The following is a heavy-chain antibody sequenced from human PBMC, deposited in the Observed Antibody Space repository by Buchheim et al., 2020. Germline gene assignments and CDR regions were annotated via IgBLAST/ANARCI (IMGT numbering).Heavy chain of an antibody. V-gene: IGHV1-8*01. Sequence: QVQLVQSGAEVKKPGASVKVSCKASGYTFTSYDINWVRQAPGQGLEWMGWMKPNSGNTGYAQRFQGRVTMTRDISISTAYMELTSLRFDDTAVYYCVRLDDGGRWRGLDSWGQGTL. CDR2: MKPNSGNT. CDR1: GYTFTSYD. D-gene: IGHD2-15*01. J-gene: IGHJ4*02. CDR3: VRLDDGGRWRGLDS.